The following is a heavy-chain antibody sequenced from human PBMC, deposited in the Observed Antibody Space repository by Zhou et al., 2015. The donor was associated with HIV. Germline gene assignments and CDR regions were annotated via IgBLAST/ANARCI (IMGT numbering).Heavy chain of an antibody. D-gene: IGHD6-13*01. V-gene: IGHV1-69*01. CDR1: GGTFSSYA. Sequence: QVQVVQSGAEVKKPGASVKVSCKASGGTFSSYAISWVRQAPGQGLEWMGGIIPIFGTANYAQKFQGRVTITADESTSTAYMELSSLRSEDTAVYYCARDRYIAAAGTHYYGMDVWGQGTTVTVSS. CDR2: IIPIFGTA. J-gene: IGHJ6*02. CDR3: ARDRYIAAAGTHYYGMDV.